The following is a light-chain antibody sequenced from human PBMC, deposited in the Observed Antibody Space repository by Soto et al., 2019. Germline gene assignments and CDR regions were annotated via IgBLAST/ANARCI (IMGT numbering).Light chain of an antibody. CDR2: EVT. Sequence: QSALTQPASVSGSPGQSITISFTGTNSDVGGYDYVSWYQQHPDKAPKFMIYEVTNRPSGVSHRFSGSKSGNTASLTISGLQAEDEADYYCSSYTTTSTYVFGTGTKVTVL. CDR3: SSYTTTSTYV. CDR1: NSDVGGYDY. V-gene: IGLV2-14*01. J-gene: IGLJ1*01.